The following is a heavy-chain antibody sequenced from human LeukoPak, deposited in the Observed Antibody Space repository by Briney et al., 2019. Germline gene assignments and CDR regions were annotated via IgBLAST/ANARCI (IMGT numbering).Heavy chain of an antibody. J-gene: IGHJ4*02. CDR2: IYNSGLT. Sequence: SETLSLTCTVSGGSISSHYWSWIRQPPGKGLEWIGNIYNSGLTNYNPSLQSRVTISLDTSENQFSLNLSSVTTADTAVYYCAKATQWLAFDYWGQGTLVTGSS. D-gene: IGHD6-19*01. CDR1: GGSISSHY. V-gene: IGHV4-59*11. CDR3: AKATQWLAFDY.